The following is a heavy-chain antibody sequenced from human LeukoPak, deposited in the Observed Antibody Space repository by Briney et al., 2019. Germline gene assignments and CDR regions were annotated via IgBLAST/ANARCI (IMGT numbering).Heavy chain of an antibody. D-gene: IGHD1-26*01. CDR1: GGSISSSSYY. CDR3: ARDSGLRRWELSTIYNYGMDV. Sequence: PSETLSLTCTVSGGSISSSSYYWGWIRQPPGMGLEWIGSIYYSGSTYYNPSLKSRVTISVDTSKDQFSLKLTSVTAADTAVYSCARDSGLRRWELSTIYNYGMDVWGQGTTVTVSS. J-gene: IGHJ6*02. V-gene: IGHV4-39*07. CDR2: IYYSGST.